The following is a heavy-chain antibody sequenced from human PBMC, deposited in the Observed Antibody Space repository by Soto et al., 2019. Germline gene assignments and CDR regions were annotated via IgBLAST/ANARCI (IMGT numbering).Heavy chain of an antibody. J-gene: IGHJ6*02. D-gene: IGHD6-6*01. CDR2: ISYDGSNK. CDR1: GFTFSSYA. Sequence: HPGGTLRLSCAASGFTFSSYAMHWVRQAPGKGLEWVAVISYDGSNKYYADSVKGRFTISRDNSKNTLYLQMNSLRAEDTAVYYCARAARGGYYYGMFLWGQRSTVT. CDR3: ARAARGGYYYGMFL. V-gene: IGHV3-30-3*01.